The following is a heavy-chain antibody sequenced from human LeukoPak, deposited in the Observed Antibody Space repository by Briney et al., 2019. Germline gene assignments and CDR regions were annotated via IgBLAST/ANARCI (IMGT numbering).Heavy chain of an antibody. Sequence: SETLSLTCAVYGGSFSGYYWSWIRQPPGKGLEWIGEINHSGGTNYNPSLKSRVTISVDTSKNRFSLKLSSVTAADTAVYYCARVEVVNGYNYPFDYWGQGTLVTVSS. CDR2: INHSGGT. CDR1: GGSFSGYY. J-gene: IGHJ4*02. CDR3: ARVEVVNGYNYPFDY. D-gene: IGHD5-24*01. V-gene: IGHV4-34*01.